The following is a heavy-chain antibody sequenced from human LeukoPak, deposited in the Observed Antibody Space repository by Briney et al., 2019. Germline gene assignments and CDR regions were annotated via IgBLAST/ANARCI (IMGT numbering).Heavy chain of an antibody. J-gene: IGHJ3*02. CDR1: GYTFTTYY. CDR3: ASRGGEPAAMPNDAFDM. D-gene: IGHD2-2*01. CDR2: NNPSGGST. V-gene: IGHV1-46*01. Sequence: GASVKVSCKASGYTFTTYYMHWVRQAPGQGLEWMGRNNPSGGSTRYAQKFQDRVTMTRDMSTSTVYMELSSLRSEGTAVYYCASRGGEPAAMPNDAFDMWGQGTMVTVSS.